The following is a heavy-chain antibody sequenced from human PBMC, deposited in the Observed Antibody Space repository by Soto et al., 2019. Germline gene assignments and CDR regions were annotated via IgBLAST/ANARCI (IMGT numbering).Heavy chain of an antibody. V-gene: IGHV3-21*06. J-gene: IGHJ6*02. Sequence: EVQLVESGGGLVKPGGSLRLSCAASGFTFSSYSMNWVRQAPGKGLEWVSSISSGSSYIYYADSVKGRFTISRDNAKNSLYLQMNSLRAEGTAVYYCARSSGGSGKLWNYYGMDVWGQGTTVTVSS. CDR2: ISSGSSYI. CDR3: ARSSGGSGKLWNYYGMDV. D-gene: IGHD3-10*01. CDR1: GFTFSSYS.